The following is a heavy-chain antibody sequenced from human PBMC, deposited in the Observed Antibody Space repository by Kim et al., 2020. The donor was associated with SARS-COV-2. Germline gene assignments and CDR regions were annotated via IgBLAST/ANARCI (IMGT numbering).Heavy chain of an antibody. J-gene: IGHJ4*02. V-gene: IGHV3-9*01. CDR2: ISWNSGSI. CDR3: AKDTGKWLSPLIGY. D-gene: IGHD3-22*01. CDR1: GFTFDDYA. Sequence: GGSLRLSCAASGFTFDDYAMHWVRQAPGKGLEWVSGISWNSGSIGYADSVKGRFTISRDNAKNSLYLQMNSLRAEDTALYYCAKDTGKWLSPLIGYWGQGTLVTVSS.